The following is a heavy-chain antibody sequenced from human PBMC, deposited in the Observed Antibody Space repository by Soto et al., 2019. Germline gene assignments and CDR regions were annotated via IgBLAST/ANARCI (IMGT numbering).Heavy chain of an antibody. J-gene: IGHJ4*02. CDR3: ARGPLIDKEMALDY. V-gene: IGHV1-8*01. Sequence: VKVSCKASGYTFTSYDIDWVRQATGQGLEWMGWMNPNSGNTGYAQKFQGRVTMTRNTSISTAYMELSSLRSEDTAVYYCARGPLIDKEMALDYWGQGTLVTVSS. CDR1: GYTFTSYD. CDR2: MNPNSGNT. D-gene: IGHD3-22*01.